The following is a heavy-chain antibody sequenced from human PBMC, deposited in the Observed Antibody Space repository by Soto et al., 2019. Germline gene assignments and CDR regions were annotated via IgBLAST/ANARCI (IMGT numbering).Heavy chain of an antibody. J-gene: IGHJ6*02. CDR3: ARDQVQLWSRSGNYGMDV. Sequence: GASVKVSCTASGYTFTSYYMHWVRQAPGQGLEWMGIINPSGGSTSYAQKFQGRVTMTRDTSTSTVYMELSSLRSEDTAVYYCARDQVQLWSRSGNYGMDVWGQGTTVTVSS. D-gene: IGHD5-18*01. CDR1: GYTFTSYY. CDR2: INPSGGST. V-gene: IGHV1-46*01.